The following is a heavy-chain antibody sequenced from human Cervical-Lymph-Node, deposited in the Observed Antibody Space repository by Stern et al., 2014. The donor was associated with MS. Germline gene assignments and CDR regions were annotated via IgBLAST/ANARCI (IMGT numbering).Heavy chain of an antibody. J-gene: IGHJ4*02. CDR2: TNPLFGTT. CDR3: AGPAPLD. D-gene: IGHD2-2*01. CDR1: GGTFSNYA. V-gene: IGHV1-69*01. Sequence: VHLVESGAEVKKPGSSVTVSCKASGGTFSNYAITWFRQAPGRGLEWMGDTNPLFGTTNYAHKFQGRVTMTAHESTATAYMELSGLRSEDTAVYYCAGPAPLDWGQGTLVTVSS.